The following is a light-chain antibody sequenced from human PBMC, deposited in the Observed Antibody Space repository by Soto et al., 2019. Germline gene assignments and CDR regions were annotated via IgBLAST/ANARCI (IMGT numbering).Light chain of an antibody. CDR1: QRVLYSSSNKNY. J-gene: IGKJ1*01. CDR2: WAS. Sequence: DIVMTQSPDSLAVSLGERATINCKSSQRVLYSSSNKNYLAWYQQKSGQPPKLLIYWASTRESGVPDRFSGSGSGTDFTLTISSLQAEDVAVYYCQQYCSSPWTFGQGTKVEIK. V-gene: IGKV4-1*01. CDR3: QQYCSSPWT.